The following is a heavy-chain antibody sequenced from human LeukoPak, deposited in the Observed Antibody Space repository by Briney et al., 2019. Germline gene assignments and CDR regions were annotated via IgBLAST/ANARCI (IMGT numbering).Heavy chain of an antibody. CDR1: GFTFTSSA. Sequence: TSVKVSCKASGFTFTSSAMQWVRRARGQRLEWIGWIVVGSGNTNYAQKFQERVTITRDMSTSTAYMELSSLRSEDTAVYYCAAGRNSWELPDYWGQGTLVTVSS. J-gene: IGHJ4*02. V-gene: IGHV1-58*02. D-gene: IGHD1-26*01. CDR3: AAGRNSWELPDY. CDR2: IVVGSGNT.